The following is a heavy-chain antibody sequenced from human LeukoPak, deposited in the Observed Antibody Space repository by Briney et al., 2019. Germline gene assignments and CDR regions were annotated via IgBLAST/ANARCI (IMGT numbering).Heavy chain of an antibody. CDR3: ASGVYSSGWYFDY. V-gene: IGHV4-59*08. Sequence: TSETLSLTCIVSGGSISSCYWNWIRQPPGKGLEWIGYVYYSGSTNYNPSLKSRVTISVDTSKNQFSLKLSSVTAADTAVYYCASGVYSSGWYFDYWGQGTLVTVSS. CDR1: GGSISSCY. CDR2: VYYSGST. J-gene: IGHJ4*02. D-gene: IGHD6-19*01.